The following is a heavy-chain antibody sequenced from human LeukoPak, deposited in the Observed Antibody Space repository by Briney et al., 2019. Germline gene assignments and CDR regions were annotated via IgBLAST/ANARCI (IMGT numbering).Heavy chain of an antibody. D-gene: IGHD2-2*02. CDR3: ARLSRYQPLYPSYYYYYMDV. CDR1: GGSFSGYY. V-gene: IGHV4-34*01. CDR2: INHSGST. Sequence: PSETPSLTCAVYGGSFSGYYWGWIRQPPGKGLEWIGEINHSGSTNYNPSLKSRVTISVDTSKNQFSLKLSSVTAADTAVYYCARLSRYQPLYPSYYYYYMDVWGKGTTVTVSS. J-gene: IGHJ6*03.